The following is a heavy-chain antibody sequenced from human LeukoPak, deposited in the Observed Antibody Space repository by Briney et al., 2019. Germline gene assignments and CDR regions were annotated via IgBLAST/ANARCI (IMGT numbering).Heavy chain of an antibody. CDR3: ARRLRYFDWLPFDY. V-gene: IGHV5-51*01. CDR1: GYTFTTYW. CDR2: IYPGDSDT. J-gene: IGHJ4*02. D-gene: IGHD3-9*01. Sequence: GESLKISCKGSGYTFTTYWIGWVRQMPGKGLEWMGIIYPGDSDTRYSPSFQGQVTISADKSISTAYLQWSSLKASDTAMYYCARRLRYFDWLPFDYWGQGTLVTVSS.